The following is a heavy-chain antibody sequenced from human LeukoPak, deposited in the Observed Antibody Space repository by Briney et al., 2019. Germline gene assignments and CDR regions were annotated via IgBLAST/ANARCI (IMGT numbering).Heavy chain of an antibody. CDR3: ARARDGYFDY. Sequence: GSLRLSCAASGFTFSSYEMNWVRQAPGKGLEWVSYISSCGSTIYYADSVKGRFTISRDNAKNSLYLQMNSLRAEDTAVYYCARARDGYFDYWGQGTLVTVSS. J-gene: IGHJ4*02. D-gene: IGHD5-24*01. CDR1: GFTFSSYE. V-gene: IGHV3-48*03. CDR2: ISSCGSTI.